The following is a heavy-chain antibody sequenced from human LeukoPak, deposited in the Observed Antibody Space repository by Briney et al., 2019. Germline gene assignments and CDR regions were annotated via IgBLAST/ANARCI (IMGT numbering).Heavy chain of an antibody. CDR1: GFTFSIYG. J-gene: IGHJ3*02. V-gene: IGHV3-33*01. Sequence: GRSLRLSCAASGFTFSIYGMNWVRQAPGKGLEGVAVIWYNGNDKYYADSVKGRFTISRDNSKNTLYLQMNSLRAEDTAVYYCARDRSAYCGGDCYASAYNIWGQGTVVTVSS. D-gene: IGHD2-21*02. CDR2: IWYNGNDK. CDR3: ARDRSAYCGGDCYASAYNI.